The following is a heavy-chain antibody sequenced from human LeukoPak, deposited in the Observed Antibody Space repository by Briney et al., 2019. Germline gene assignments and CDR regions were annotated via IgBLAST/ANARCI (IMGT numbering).Heavy chain of an antibody. CDR3: TTHKIIAVAGTNN. CDR1: GFTFSGSA. Sequence: PGGSLRLSCAASGFTFSGSAMHWVRQASGKGLEWVGRIRSKANSYATAYAASVKGRFTISRDDPKNTAYLQMNSLKTEDTAVYYCTTHKIIAVAGTNNWGQGTLVTVSS. V-gene: IGHV3-73*01. D-gene: IGHD6-19*01. J-gene: IGHJ4*02. CDR2: IRSKANSYAT.